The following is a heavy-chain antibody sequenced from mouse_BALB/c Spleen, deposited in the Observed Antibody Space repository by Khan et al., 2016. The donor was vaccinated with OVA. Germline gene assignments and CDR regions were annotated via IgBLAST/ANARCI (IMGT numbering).Heavy chain of an antibody. D-gene: IGHD2-1*01. CDR3: ARYYGNYGWYFDV. J-gene: IGHJ1*01. CDR2: IWTCGST. Sequence: QVQLKQSGPGLVAPSQTLSLTCTVSGFSLTSYGVHWVLQPSGKGLVWLGVIWTCGSTNYYSAPLSSLSISKDNSKSHVFLKMNSLQTDDTATYYCARYYGNYGWYFDVWGEGTTVTVSS. V-gene: IGHV2-9*02. CDR1: GFSLTSYG.